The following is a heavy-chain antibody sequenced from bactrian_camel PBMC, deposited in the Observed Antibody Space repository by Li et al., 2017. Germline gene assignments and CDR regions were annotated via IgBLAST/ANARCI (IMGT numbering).Heavy chain of an antibody. J-gene: IGHJ4*01. CDR1: VYTYSRNC. CDR3: AVALGFMPGINWLNPRRFSY. CDR2: IYTGDDVT. V-gene: IGHV3S40*01. Sequence: VQLVESGGGSVQTGGSLRLSCVITVYTYSRNCMGWFRQAPGKEREGVAIIYTGDDVTYYADSVKGRFTISQDNAKNTVYLQMNSLKPEDTAMYYCAVALGFMPGINWLNPRRFSYWGQGTQVTVS. D-gene: IGHD1*01.